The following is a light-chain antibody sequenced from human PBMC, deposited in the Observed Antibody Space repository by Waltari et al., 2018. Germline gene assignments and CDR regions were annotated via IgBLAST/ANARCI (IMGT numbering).Light chain of an antibody. CDR1: QSVSKY. CDR2: AAS. CDR3: QNHERLPAT. J-gene: IGKJ1*01. Sequence: EVVLTQSPGTLSLSPGERATLSCRASQSVSKYLPWYQQRTGQAPRLLIYAASNRATGVPDRFSGSGCGAEFSLTISRLEPEDFAVYYCQNHERLPATFGQGTKGEIK. V-gene: IGKV3-20*01.